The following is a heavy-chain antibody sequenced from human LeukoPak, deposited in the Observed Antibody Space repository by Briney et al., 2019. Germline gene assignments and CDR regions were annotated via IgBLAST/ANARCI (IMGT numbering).Heavy chain of an antibody. CDR2: INHSGST. Sequence: GSLRLSCAASGFTFSDAWMTWVRQAPGKGLEWIGEINHSGSTNYNPSLKSRVTISVDTSKNQFSLKLSSVTAADTAVYYCARALSSGYCYVDYWGQGTLVTVSS. CDR3: ARALSSGYCYVDY. J-gene: IGHJ4*02. CDR1: GFTFSDAW. V-gene: IGHV4-34*01. D-gene: IGHD3-22*01.